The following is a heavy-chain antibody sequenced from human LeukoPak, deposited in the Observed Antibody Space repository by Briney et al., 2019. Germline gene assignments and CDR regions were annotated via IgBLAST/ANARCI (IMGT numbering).Heavy chain of an antibody. CDR1: GGSISSY. Sequence: SETLSLTCTVSGGSISSYWSWIRQPPGKGLEWIGYIYYSGSTNYNPSLKSRVTISVDTSKNQFSLKLSSVTAADTAVYYCAREGGPYRPLDYSGQGTLVTVSS. V-gene: IGHV4-59*01. J-gene: IGHJ4*02. CDR3: AREGGPYRPLDY. CDR2: IYYSGST.